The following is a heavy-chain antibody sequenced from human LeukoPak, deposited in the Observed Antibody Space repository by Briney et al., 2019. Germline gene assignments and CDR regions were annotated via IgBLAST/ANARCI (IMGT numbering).Heavy chain of an antibody. V-gene: IGHV3-23*01. Sequence: GGSLRLSCAASGFTFSSYAMSWVRQAPGKGLEWVSAISGSGGSTYYADSVKGRFTISRENSKNTLYLQINSLRAEDTAVYYCARSEVDIVATVCFDYWGQGTLVTVSS. CDR2: ISGSGGST. D-gene: IGHD5-12*01. CDR3: ARSEVDIVATVCFDY. CDR1: GFTFSSYA. J-gene: IGHJ4*02.